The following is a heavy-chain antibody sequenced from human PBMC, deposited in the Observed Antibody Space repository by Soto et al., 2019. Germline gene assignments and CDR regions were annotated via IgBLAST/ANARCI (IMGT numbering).Heavy chain of an antibody. CDR2: INHSGST. V-gene: IGHV4-34*01. J-gene: IGHJ4*02. D-gene: IGHD1-26*01. Sequence: SETLSLTCAVYGGSFSGYYWSWIRQPPGKGLEWIGEINHSGSTNYNPSLKSRVTISVDTSKNQFSLKLSSVTAADTAVYYCARINPEWELRVLIDYWGQGTLVTVSS. CDR3: ARINPEWELRVLIDY. CDR1: GGSFSGYY.